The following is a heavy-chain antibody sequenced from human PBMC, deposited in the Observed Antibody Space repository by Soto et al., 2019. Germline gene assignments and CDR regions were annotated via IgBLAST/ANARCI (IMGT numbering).Heavy chain of an antibody. D-gene: IGHD3-22*01. CDR1: GYTFTSYD. CDR3: ARISRDSSGSALDY. Sequence: ASVKVSCKASGYTFTSYDINWVRQATGQGLEWMGWMNPNSGNTGYAQKFQGRVTMTRNTSISTAYMELSSLRSEDTAVYYCARISRDSSGSALDYWGQGTLVTVSS. V-gene: IGHV1-8*01. J-gene: IGHJ4*02. CDR2: MNPNSGNT.